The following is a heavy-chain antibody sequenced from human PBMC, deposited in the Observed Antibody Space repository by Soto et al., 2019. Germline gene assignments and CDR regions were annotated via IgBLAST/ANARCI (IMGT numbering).Heavy chain of an antibody. D-gene: IGHD2-15*01. CDR2: ISYDGGNK. Sequence: QVQLVESGGGVVQPGRSLRLSCAASGFTFRNYAMHWVRQAPGKGLECVAVISYDGGNKFYRDYVKGRFTISRDNSKNTLYLQRNSLRYEDTAVYYCARGDREDIAVVIGVRPGEYGVDVWGQGTTVNVSS. V-gene: IGHV3-30-3*01. CDR1: GFTFRNYA. J-gene: IGHJ6*02. CDR3: ARGDREDIAVVIGVRPGEYGVDV.